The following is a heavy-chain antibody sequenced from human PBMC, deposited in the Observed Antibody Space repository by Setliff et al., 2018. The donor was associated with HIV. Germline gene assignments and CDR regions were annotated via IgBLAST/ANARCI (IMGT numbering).Heavy chain of an antibody. CDR3: WRYLGGNEFDV. Sequence: GASVKVSCKASGYSLPSYGFSWVRQAPGQGLEWVGWISTHNGDTSYAQKVQGRVTMTTDTLTMTTYMELTSLRSDDTAVYYCWRYLGGNEFDVWGQGTKVTVSS. V-gene: IGHV1-18*01. CDR1: GYSLPSYG. D-gene: IGHD3-10*01. CDR2: ISTHNGDT. J-gene: IGHJ3*01.